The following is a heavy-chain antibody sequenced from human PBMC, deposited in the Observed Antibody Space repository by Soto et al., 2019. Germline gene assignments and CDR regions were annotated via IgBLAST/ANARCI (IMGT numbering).Heavy chain of an antibody. CDR1: GYTLTELS. J-gene: IGHJ4*02. CDR3: ATDSSAVTIQAFDY. CDR2: FDPEDGET. D-gene: IGHD4-17*01. V-gene: IGHV1-24*01. Sequence: GASVKVSWKVSGYTLTELSMHWVRQAPGKGLEWMGGFDPEDGETIYAQKFQGRVTMTEDTSTDTAYMELSSLRSEDTAVYYCATDSSAVTIQAFDYWGQGTLVTVSS.